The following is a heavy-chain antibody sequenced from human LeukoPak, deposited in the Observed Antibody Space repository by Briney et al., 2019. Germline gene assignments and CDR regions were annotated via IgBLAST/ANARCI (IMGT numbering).Heavy chain of an antibody. CDR3: ARETRRSGAFDI. CDR2: MNPNSGNT. J-gene: IGHJ3*02. V-gene: IGHV1-8*03. Sequence: ASVKVSCKASGYTFTSYDINWVRQATGQGLEWMGWMNPNSGNTGYAQKFQGRVTITRNTSISTAYMELRSLGSDDTAVYYCARETRRSGAFDIWGQGTMVTVSS. D-gene: IGHD1-1*01. CDR1: GYTFTSYD.